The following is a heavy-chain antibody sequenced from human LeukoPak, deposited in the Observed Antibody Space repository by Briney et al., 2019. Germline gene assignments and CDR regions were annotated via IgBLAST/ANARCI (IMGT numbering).Heavy chain of an antibody. Sequence: GGSLRLSCAASGFTFSSYSMNWVRQAPGKELEWVSSISSSSSYIYYADSVKGRFTISRDNAKNSLYLQMNSLRAEDTAVYYCARANWNGCLDYWGQGTLVTVSS. V-gene: IGHV3-21*01. J-gene: IGHJ4*02. CDR3: ARANWNGCLDY. D-gene: IGHD1-1*01. CDR1: GFTFSSYS. CDR2: ISSSSSYI.